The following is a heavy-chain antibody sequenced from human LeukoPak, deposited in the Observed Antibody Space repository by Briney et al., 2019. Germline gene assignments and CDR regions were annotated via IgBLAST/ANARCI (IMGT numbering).Heavy chain of an antibody. V-gene: IGHV1-3*01. CDR3: ARAISTPISINYYYGMDV. J-gene: IGHJ6*04. CDR2: INAGNGNT. Sequence: ASVKVSCKASGYTFTSYAMHWVRQAPGQRLEWMGWINAGNGNTKYSQKFQGRVTITRDTSASTAYMELSSLRSEDTAVYYCARAISTPISINYYYGMDVWGKGTTVTASS. CDR1: GYTFTSYA. D-gene: IGHD2-2*01.